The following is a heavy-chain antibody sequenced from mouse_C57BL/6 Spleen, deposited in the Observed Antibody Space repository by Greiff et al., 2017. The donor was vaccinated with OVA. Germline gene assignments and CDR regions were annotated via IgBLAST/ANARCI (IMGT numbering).Heavy chain of an antibody. V-gene: IGHV3-6*01. J-gene: IGHJ2*01. CDR1: GYSITSGYY. Sequence: EVQVVESGPGLVKPSQSLSLTCSVTGYSITSGYYWNWIRQFPGNKLEWMGYISYDGSNNYNPSLKNRISITRDTSKNQFFLKLNSVTTEDTATYYCARGDLYYFDYWGQGTTLTVSS. CDR3: ARGDLYYFDY. D-gene: IGHD3-3*01. CDR2: ISYDGSN.